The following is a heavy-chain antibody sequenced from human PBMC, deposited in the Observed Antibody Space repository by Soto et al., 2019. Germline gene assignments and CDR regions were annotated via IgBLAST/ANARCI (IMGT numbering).Heavy chain of an antibody. V-gene: IGHV3-30-3*01. J-gene: IGHJ6*02. D-gene: IGHD3-10*02. CDR2: ISYDGSNT. CDR3: ARDHGMFLSYYYYGMDV. CDR1: GFTFSRFS. Sequence: QVQLVESGGGVVQPGRSLTLSGAASGFTFSRFSMHWVRQAPGKGLAWVAVISYDGSNTHYAESVKGRINISRDDSKNTVFLQMNNLRGEDSAVYYCARDHGMFLSYYYYGMDVWGQGTTVSVSS.